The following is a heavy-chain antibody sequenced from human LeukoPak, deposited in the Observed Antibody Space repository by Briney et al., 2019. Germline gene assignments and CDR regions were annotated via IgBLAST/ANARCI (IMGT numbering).Heavy chain of an antibody. CDR1: GVSINGHY. Sequence: SETLSLTCTVSGVSINGHYWSWIRQPPGKGLEWIGFIYDNVSANYKSSLESRVTMTVDTSKNQVSLKLNSVTAADTAVYYCARVLQNYYHLDVWGEGTTVTVSS. V-gene: IGHV4-59*11. J-gene: IGHJ6*03. CDR3: ARVLQNYYHLDV. D-gene: IGHD3-3*01. CDR2: IYDNVSA.